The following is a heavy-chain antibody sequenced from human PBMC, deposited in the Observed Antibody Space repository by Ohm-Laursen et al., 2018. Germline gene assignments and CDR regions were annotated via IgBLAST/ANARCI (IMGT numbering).Heavy chain of an antibody. CDR3: ARARHSNYRFDAFDM. Sequence: SLRLSCAATGFTFSSFGMHWVRQAPGKGLEWVAAIWYDGTYKYYEDSAMGRFTVSRDNSKNTLNLQMDSLRAEDTAVYYCARARHSNYRFDAFDMWGQGTMVTVSS. CDR1: GFTFSSFG. D-gene: IGHD4-11*01. V-gene: IGHV3-33*01. J-gene: IGHJ3*02. CDR2: IWYDGTYK.